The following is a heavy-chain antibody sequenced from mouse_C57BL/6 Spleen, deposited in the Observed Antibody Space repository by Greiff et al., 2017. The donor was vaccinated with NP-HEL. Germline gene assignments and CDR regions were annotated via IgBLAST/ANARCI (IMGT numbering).Heavy chain of an antibody. Sequence: EVQRVESGGGLVKPGGSLKLSCAASGFTFSSYTMSWVRQTPEKRLEWVATISGGGGNTYYPDSVKGRFTISRDNAKNTLYLQMSSLRSEDTALYYCARQGYDYGRAMDYWGQGTSVTVSS. V-gene: IGHV5-9*01. CDR3: ARQGYDYGRAMDY. D-gene: IGHD2-4*01. J-gene: IGHJ4*01. CDR1: GFTFSSYT. CDR2: ISGGGGNT.